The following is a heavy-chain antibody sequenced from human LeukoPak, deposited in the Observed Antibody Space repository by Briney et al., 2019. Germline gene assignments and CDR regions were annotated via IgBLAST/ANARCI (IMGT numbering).Heavy chain of an antibody. V-gene: IGHV4-30-2*01. CDR3: ARDQGGYSCGYFGY. Sequence: SETLSLTCTVSGGSINSGGYYWSWIRQPPGKGLEWIGYIYHSGSTCYNPSLKSRVTISIDRSKNHFSLKLSSVTAADTAVYYCARDQGGYSCGYFGYWGQGTLVTVSS. J-gene: IGHJ4*02. D-gene: IGHD5-18*01. CDR1: GGSINSGGYY. CDR2: IYHSGST.